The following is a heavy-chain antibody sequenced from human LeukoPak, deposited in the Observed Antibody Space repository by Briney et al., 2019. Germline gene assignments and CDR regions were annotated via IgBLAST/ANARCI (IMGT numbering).Heavy chain of an antibody. D-gene: IGHD5-12*01. CDR2: ISSSSSFI. CDR3: ARDSSGYGGCFDY. Sequence: GGSLRLSCEASGFTFSTYTMSWVRQAPGKGLEWLSSISSSSSFIFYADPMKGRFTISRDNAKNSLYLQMHSLRAEDTAVYYCARDSSGYGGCFDYWGQGTLVTVSS. V-gene: IGHV3-21*01. J-gene: IGHJ4*02. CDR1: GFTFSTYT.